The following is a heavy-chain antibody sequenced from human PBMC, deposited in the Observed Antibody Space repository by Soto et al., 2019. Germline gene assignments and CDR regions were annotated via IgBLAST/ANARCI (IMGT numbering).Heavy chain of an antibody. J-gene: IGHJ3*01. V-gene: IGHV4-39*01. Sequence: SETLSLTCTVSGGSISSSSYYWGWIRQPPGKGLEWIGSIYYSGSTYYNPSLKSRVTISVDTSKNQFSLKLSSVTAADTAVYYCARHLQSSSLWSVYDHDAFVFWGKGTMVTVSS. CDR3: ARHLQSSSLWSVYDHDAFVF. CDR1: GGSISSSSYY. D-gene: IGHD3-3*01. CDR2: IYYSGST.